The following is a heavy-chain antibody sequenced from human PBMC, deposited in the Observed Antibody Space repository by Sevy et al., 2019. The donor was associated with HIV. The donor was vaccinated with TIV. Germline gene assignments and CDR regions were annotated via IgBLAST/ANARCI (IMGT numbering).Heavy chain of an antibody. CDR2: IYYSGST. D-gene: IGHD6-13*01. Sequence: SETLSLTCTVSGGSISSGGYYWSWIRQHPGKGLEWIGYIYYSGSTYYNPSLKSRVTISVDTSKNQFSLKLSSVTAADTAVYYGARDSVQDNSSNGAYYYYYGMDVWGQGTTVTVSS. J-gene: IGHJ6*02. CDR3: ARDSVQDNSSNGAYYYYYGMDV. V-gene: IGHV4-31*03. CDR1: GGSISSGGYY.